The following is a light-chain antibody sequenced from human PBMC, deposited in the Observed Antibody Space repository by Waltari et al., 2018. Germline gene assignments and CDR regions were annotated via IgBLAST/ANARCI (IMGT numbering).Light chain of an antibody. CDR3: QQSYNTPRT. V-gene: IGKV1-39*01. J-gene: IGKJ1*01. CDR2: AAS. Sequence: DIQMTQSPSSLSASVGDRVPITCRPSQTISSYLSWYQQKPGKAPNLLIYAASSLQSGVPSRFSGSGSGTDFTLTISSLQPEDFATYYCQQSYNTPRTFGQGTKVEVK. CDR1: QTISSY.